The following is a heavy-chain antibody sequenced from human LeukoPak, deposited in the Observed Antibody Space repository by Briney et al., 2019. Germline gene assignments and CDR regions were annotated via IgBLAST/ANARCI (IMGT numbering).Heavy chain of an antibody. CDR2: ISGSGGST. J-gene: IGHJ6*02. V-gene: IGHV3-23*01. CDR1: GFTFSSYA. D-gene: IGHD3-10*01. Sequence: PGGSLRLSCAASGFTFSSYAMSWVRQAPGKGLEWVSAISGSGGSTYYADSVKGRFTISRDNSKNTVYLQMNSLRAEDTALYYCAKDFYGSGANGMDVWGQGTTVTVSS. CDR3: AKDFYGSGANGMDV.